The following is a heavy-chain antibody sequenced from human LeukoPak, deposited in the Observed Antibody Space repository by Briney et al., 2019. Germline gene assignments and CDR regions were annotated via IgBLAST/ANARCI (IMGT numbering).Heavy chain of an antibody. J-gene: IGHJ4*02. CDR2: IYYSGST. V-gene: IGHV4-59*01. CDR1: GGSISSYY. Sequence: KPSETLSLTCTASGGSISSYYWSWIRQPPGKGLEWIGYIYYSGSTNYNPSLKSRVTISVDTSKNQFSLKLSSVTAADTAVYYCARDFRRKYYFDYWGQGTLVTVSS. CDR3: ARDFRRKYYFDY.